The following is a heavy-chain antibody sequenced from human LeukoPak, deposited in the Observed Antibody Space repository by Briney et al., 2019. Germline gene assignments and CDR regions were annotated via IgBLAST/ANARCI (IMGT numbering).Heavy chain of an antibody. D-gene: IGHD3-22*01. CDR3: ARAGDSGYWFDY. Sequence: SETLSLTCTVSGGSISSAAYYWSWIRQHPGKGLEWIGYIYYSGATYYNPSLKSRLTTSVDTSKNQFSLKLNSVTAADTVVYYCARAGDSGYWFDYWGQGTVVTVSS. CDR1: GGSISSAAYY. J-gene: IGHJ4*02. CDR2: IYYSGAT. V-gene: IGHV4-31*03.